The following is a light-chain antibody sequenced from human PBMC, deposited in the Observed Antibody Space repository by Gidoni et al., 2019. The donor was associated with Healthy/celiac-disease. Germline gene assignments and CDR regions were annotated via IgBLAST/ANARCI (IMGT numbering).Light chain of an antibody. CDR1: PDISHY. CDR2: DAS. V-gene: IGKV1-33*01. J-gene: IGKJ1*01. Sequence: DIQITQSPSSLSASVGVRVPITCQASPDISHYLNWYQKKPGKATKLLSYDASNLETGVPSRCSGSGSGIDFTFTISSLQPEEIATDDCQLYDNLPTWTFGQGTKVEIK. CDR3: QLYDNLPTWT.